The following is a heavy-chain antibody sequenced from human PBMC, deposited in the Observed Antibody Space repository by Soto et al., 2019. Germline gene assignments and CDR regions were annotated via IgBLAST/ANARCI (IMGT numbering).Heavy chain of an antibody. D-gene: IGHD6-19*01. V-gene: IGHV6-1*01. CDR2: TYYRSKWYN. Sequence: SQTLSLTCAISGDSVSSNSAAWNWIRQSPSRGLEWLGRTYYRSKWYNDYAVSVKSRITINPDTSKNQFSLQLNSVTPEDTAVYYCARVRGIAVAGTDPDYYYYGMDVWGRGTTVTVSS. CDR3: ARVRGIAVAGTDPDYYYYGMDV. J-gene: IGHJ6*02. CDR1: GDSVSSNSAA.